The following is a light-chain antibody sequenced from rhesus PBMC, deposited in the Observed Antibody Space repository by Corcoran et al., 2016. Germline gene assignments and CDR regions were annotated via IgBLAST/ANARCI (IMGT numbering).Light chain of an antibody. CDR3: LQHSNWPRT. CDR1: QSVSSS. V-gene: IGKV3-24*01. Sequence: EIVMTQSPATLSLSPGERATLSCRASQSVSSSLAWYQQKPGQSPRIPIYGASRRATGIPDRFSGSGSGTDFTLTISSLEPEDVAVYYCLQHSNWPRTFGQGTKVEIK. CDR2: GAS. J-gene: IGKJ1*01.